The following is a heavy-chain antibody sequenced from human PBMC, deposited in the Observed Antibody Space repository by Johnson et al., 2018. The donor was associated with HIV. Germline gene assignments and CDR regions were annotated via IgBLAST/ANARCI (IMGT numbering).Heavy chain of an antibody. Sequence: QVQLVESGGGLVKPGGSLRLSCAASGFTFSDYYMSWIRQAPGKGLEWVSYISGSADTIYYTDSVKGRFTISRDNAKNSLYLQMNSLRAEDTALYYCARDSTPWCCDYVGYAFDLSGQGTMVTVSS. J-gene: IGHJ3*01. CDR2: ISGSADTI. CDR3: ARDSTPWCCDYVGYAFDL. V-gene: IGHV3-11*01. CDR1: GFTFSDYY. D-gene: IGHD4-17*01.